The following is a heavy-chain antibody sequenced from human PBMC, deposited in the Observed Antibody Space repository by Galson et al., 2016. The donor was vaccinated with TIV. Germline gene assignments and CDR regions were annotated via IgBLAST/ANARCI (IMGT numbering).Heavy chain of an antibody. J-gene: IGHJ6*02. CDR3: AKVPSSGVYYYYGMDV. V-gene: IGHV3-23*01. D-gene: IGHD3-22*01. CDR1: GFTFSSYA. CDR2: ISGSGGST. Sequence: SLRLSCAASGFTFSSYAMSWVRQAPGKGLEWVSAISGSGGSTWYADSVKGRFTISRDNSKNTVYQQMNSLRAEDTAVYYCAKVPSSGVYYYYGMDVWGQGTTVTVSS.